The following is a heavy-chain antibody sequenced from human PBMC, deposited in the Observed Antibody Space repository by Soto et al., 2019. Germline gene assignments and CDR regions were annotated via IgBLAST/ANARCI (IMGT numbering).Heavy chain of an antibody. J-gene: IGHJ5*02. Sequence: PSETLSLTCTVSGGSISSYYWSWIRQPPGKGLEWIGYIYYSGSTNYNPSLKSRVTISVDTSKNQFSLKLSSVTAADTAVYYCARDKQQLVWSGWFDHWGQGTLVNVSS. CDR3: ARDKQQLVWSGWFDH. D-gene: IGHD6-13*01. CDR2: IYYSGST. V-gene: IGHV4-59*01. CDR1: GGSISSYY.